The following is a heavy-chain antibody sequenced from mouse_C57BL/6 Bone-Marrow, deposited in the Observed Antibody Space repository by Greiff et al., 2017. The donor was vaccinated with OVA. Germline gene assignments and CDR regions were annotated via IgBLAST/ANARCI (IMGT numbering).Heavy chain of an antibody. CDR3: ARETTVVAENDAMDY. Sequence: QVQLQQPGAELVMPGASVKLSCKASGFTFTSYWMPWVQQRPGQGLEWIGELDPSDSYTNSNQKFKGKSTLTVDKSSSTDDMQLSSLTSEDSAVYDWARETTVVAENDAMDYWGQGTAVTVSS. D-gene: IGHD1-1*01. J-gene: IGHJ4*01. V-gene: IGHV1-69*01. CDR2: LDPSDSYT. CDR1: GFTFTSYW.